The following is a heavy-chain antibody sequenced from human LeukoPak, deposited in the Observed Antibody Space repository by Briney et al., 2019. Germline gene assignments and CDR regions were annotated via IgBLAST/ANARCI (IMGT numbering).Heavy chain of an antibody. CDR2: IYSDGST. CDR3: AHRITAAAIDY. CDR1: GCCLSSNY. V-gene: IGHV3-53*01. J-gene: IGHJ4*02. D-gene: IGHD6-13*01. Sequence: PGGSLTLSCAASGCCLSSNYMSWVRQAPGKGLKWVSVIYSDGSTYYADSVKGRFTISRDSTKNPLYLQMNSLRAEDTAVYYCAHRITAAAIDYWGQGTLVTVSS.